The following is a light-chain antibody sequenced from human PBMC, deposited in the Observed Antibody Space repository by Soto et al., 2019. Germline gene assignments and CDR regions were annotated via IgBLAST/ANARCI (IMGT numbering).Light chain of an antibody. CDR3: QQYGSSPRT. V-gene: IGKV3-20*01. CDR1: QSVSSSY. CDR2: GAS. Sequence: EIVLTQSPGTLSLSPGERATLSCRASQSVSSSYSAWYQQKPGQAPRLLIYGASSRATGIPDRFSGSGSGTDFTLTISRLEPEDFAVYYCQQYGSSPRTFGQGTKWIS. J-gene: IGKJ1*01.